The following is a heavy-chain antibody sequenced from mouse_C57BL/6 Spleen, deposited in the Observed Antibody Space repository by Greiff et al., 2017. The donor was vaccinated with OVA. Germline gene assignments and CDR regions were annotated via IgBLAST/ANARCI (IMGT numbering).Heavy chain of an antibody. V-gene: IGHV1-76*01. D-gene: IGHD4-1*01. Sequence: VQLQQSGAELVRPGASVKLSCKASGYTFTDYYINWVKQRPGQGLEWIARIYPGSGNTYYNEKFKGKATLTAEKSSSTAYMQLSSLTSEDSAVYFCARWESYFDYWGQGTTLTVSS. J-gene: IGHJ2*01. CDR3: ARWESYFDY. CDR1: GYTFTDYY. CDR2: IYPGSGNT.